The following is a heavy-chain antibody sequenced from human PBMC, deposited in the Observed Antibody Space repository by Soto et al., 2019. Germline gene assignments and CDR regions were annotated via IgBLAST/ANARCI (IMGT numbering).Heavy chain of an antibody. Sequence: SETLSLTCTVSGGSISSGGYYWSWIRQHPGKGLEWIGYIYYSGSTYYNPSLKSRVTIPVDTSKNQFSLKLSSVTAADTAVYYCARGKWGGYCSSTSCSREYYFDYWGQGTLVTVS. J-gene: IGHJ4*02. V-gene: IGHV4-31*03. D-gene: IGHD2-2*01. CDR1: GGSISSGGYY. CDR2: IYYSGST. CDR3: ARGKWGGYCSSTSCSREYYFDY.